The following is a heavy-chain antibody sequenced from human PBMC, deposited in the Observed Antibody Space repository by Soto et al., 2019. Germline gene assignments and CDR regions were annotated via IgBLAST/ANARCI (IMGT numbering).Heavy chain of an antibody. CDR3: ARELNSISLIN. V-gene: IGHV1-46*01. CDR1: GGTFSSYA. CDR2: IIPICGRT. J-gene: IGHJ4*02. D-gene: IGHD2-21*01. Sequence: ASVKVSCKASGGTFSSYAISWVRQAPGQGLEWMGIIIPICGRTSYAQKFQGRVTMTRDTSTSTVYMELSSLRSEDTAVYYCARELNSISLINWGQGTLVTVSS.